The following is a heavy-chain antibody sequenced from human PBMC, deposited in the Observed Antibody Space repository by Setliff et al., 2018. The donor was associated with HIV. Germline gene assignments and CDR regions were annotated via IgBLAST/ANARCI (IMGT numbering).Heavy chain of an antibody. D-gene: IGHD3-10*01. Sequence: LSLTCTVSGYSFSSGYYWGWIRQPPGKGLEWIGSIYHSGSTYYTPSLKSRVTISVDTSKNQFSLKLSPVTAADTAVYYCARPNYGSGSYYNDYWYFNLCGRGTLVTVSS. J-gene: IGHJ2*01. CDR1: GYSFSSGYY. CDR2: IYHSGST. CDR3: ARPNYGSGSYYNDYWYFNL. V-gene: IGHV4-38-2*02.